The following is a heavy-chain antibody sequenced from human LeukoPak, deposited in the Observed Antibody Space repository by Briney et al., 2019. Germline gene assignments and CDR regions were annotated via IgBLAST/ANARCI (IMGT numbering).Heavy chain of an antibody. V-gene: IGHV3-21*01. J-gene: IGHJ6*01. D-gene: IGHD6-13*01. CDR2: ISSSSSYI. CDR3: ASFIAAAGEPHYYYGMDV. Sequence: GGSLRLSCAASGFTFSSYTMTWVRQAPGKGLEWVSSISSSSSYIYYADSVKARFPTSKDNAKNSLYLQMNSLRAEDTAVYYCASFIAAAGEPHYYYGMDVWAQGTTVSVS. CDR1: GFTFSSYT.